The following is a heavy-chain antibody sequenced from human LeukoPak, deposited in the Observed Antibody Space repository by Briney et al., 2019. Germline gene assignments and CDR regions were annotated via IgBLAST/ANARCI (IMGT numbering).Heavy chain of an antibody. CDR1: GFSFISHA. J-gene: IGHJ4*02. D-gene: IGHD6-13*01. V-gene: IGHV3-23*01. CDR3: VKEKTAPGRPFEY. Sequence: PGGSLRLSCEVSGFSFISHAMNWVRQAPAKELDWVSCITGSVHGTYYADSVKGRFTISRDNSKNTLFFQMSSMRGDDTAVYYCVKEKTAPGRPFEYWGQGTLVTVSA. CDR2: ITGSVHGT.